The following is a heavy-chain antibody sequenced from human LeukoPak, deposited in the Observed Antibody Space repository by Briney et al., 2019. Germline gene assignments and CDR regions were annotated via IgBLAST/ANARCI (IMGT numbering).Heavy chain of an antibody. D-gene: IGHD1-26*01. Sequence: ASVKVSCKASGYTFTSYAMHWVRQAPGQRLEWMGWINAGNGNTKYSQKFQGRVTITRDTSASTAYMELSSLRPEDTAVYYCASPLVGATYPYYYGMDVWGQGTTVTVSS. CDR1: GYTFTSYA. CDR2: INAGNGNT. V-gene: IGHV1-3*01. J-gene: IGHJ6*02. CDR3: ASPLVGATYPYYYGMDV.